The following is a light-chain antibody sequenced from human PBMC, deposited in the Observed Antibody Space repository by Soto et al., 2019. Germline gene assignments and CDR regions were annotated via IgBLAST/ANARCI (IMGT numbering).Light chain of an antibody. J-gene: IGKJ2*01. V-gene: IGKV3-20*01. CDR3: QQSDSSPGT. Sequence: EIGFIQSPGTLSLSPGERDTLSCGASQSISRYLAWYQQKPGQAPRLLIYDASSRATGIPDRFSGSGSGTDFSLTITRLEPADFAVYYCQQSDSSPGTFGQGTKLEIK. CDR2: DAS. CDR1: QSISRY.